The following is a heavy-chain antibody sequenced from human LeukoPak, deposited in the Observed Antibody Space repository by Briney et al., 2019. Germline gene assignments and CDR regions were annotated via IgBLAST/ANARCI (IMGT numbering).Heavy chain of an antibody. D-gene: IGHD2-15*01. Sequence: SQTLSLTCTVSGGSISSGSYYWSWIRQPPGKGLEWIGEINHSGSTNYNPSLKSRVTISVDTSKNQFSLKLSSVTAADTAVYYCARGQSDCSGGSCSYYFDYWGQGTLVTVSS. CDR2: INHSGST. J-gene: IGHJ4*02. CDR3: ARGQSDCSGGSCSYYFDY. V-gene: IGHV4-39*07. CDR1: GGSISSGSYY.